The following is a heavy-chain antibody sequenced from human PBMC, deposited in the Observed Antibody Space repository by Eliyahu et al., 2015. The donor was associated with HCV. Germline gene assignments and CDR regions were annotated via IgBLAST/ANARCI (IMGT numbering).Heavy chain of an antibody. V-gene: IGHV1-46*03. CDR3: ARTSWSIAAYSPMDV. CDR1: GYTFTSYY. D-gene: IGHD6-6*01. CDR2: INPSGGST. J-gene: IGHJ6*03. Sequence: QVQLVQSGAEVKKPGASVKVSCKASGYTFTSYYMHWVRQAPGQGLEWMGIINPSGGSTSYAQKFQGRVTMTRDTSTSTVYMELSSLRSEDTAVYYCARTSWSIAAYSPMDVWGKGTTVTVSS.